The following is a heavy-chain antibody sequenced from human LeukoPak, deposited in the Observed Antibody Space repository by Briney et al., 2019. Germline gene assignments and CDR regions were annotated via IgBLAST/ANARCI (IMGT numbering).Heavy chain of an antibody. V-gene: IGHV1-8*01. CDR3: ARRGITYYYYYMDV. D-gene: IGHD3-16*01. CDR1: GYTFTSYD. J-gene: IGHJ6*03. Sequence: ASVKVSCKASGYTFTSYDINWVRQATGQGLEWMGWMNPNSGNTGYAQKFQGRVTMTRNTSISTAYMELSSLRSEDTAVNYCARRGITYYYYYMDVWGKGTTVTISS. CDR2: MNPNSGNT.